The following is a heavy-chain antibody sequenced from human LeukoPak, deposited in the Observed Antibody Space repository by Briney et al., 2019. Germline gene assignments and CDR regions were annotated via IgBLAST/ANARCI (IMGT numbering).Heavy chain of an antibody. CDR2: IWYDGSNK. CDR3: AKDRQGVIDY. J-gene: IGHJ4*02. Sequence: PGGSLRLSCAASGFTFSSYSMNWVRQAPGKGLEWVAVIWYDGSNKYYADSVKGRFTISRDNSKNTLYLQMNSLRAEDTAVYYCAKDRQGVIDYWGQGTLVTVSS. CDR1: GFTFSSYS. D-gene: IGHD3-10*01. V-gene: IGHV3-33*06.